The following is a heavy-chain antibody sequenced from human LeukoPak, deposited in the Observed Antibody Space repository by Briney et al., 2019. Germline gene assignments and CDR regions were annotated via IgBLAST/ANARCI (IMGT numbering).Heavy chain of an antibody. Sequence: GSLRLSCAASGFSISDYYIIWVRQAPGKGLEWIGEINHSGSTNYNPSLKSRVTISVDTSKNQFSLKLSSVTAADTAVYYCAREKSSGGSCYIDYWGQGTLVTVSS. CDR1: GFSISDYY. CDR2: INHSGST. V-gene: IGHV4-34*01. CDR3: AREKSSGGSCYIDY. J-gene: IGHJ4*02. D-gene: IGHD2-15*01.